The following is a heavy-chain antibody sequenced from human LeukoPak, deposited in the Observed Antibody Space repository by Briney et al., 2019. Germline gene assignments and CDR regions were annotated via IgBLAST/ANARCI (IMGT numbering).Heavy chain of an antibody. CDR1: GFTFSSYW. J-gene: IGHJ3*02. CDR2: IKQDGSEK. D-gene: IGHD1-26*01. CDR3: ARDLRWELLPDAFDI. V-gene: IGHV3-7*03. Sequence: GGSLRLSCAASGFTFSSYWMSWVRQAPGKGLEWVANIKQDGSEKYYVDSVKGRFTIPRDNAKNSLYLQMNSLRAEDTAVYYCARDLRWELLPDAFDIWGQGTMVTVSS.